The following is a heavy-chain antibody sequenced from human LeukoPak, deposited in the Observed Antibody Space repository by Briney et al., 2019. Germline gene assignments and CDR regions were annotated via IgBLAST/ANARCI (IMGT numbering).Heavy chain of an antibody. CDR1: GFTFDDYG. D-gene: IGHD2-15*01. J-gene: IGHJ3*02. V-gene: IGHV3-20*01. CDR2: INWNGSST. Sequence: GGSLRLSCAASGFTFDDYGMSWVRQAPGKGLEWVSGINWNGSSTGYADSLKGRFTISRDNAKNSLYLQMNSLRAEDTALYHCARPKEHCSGGSCYLWAFDIWGQGTMVTVSS. CDR3: ARPKEHCSGGSCYLWAFDI.